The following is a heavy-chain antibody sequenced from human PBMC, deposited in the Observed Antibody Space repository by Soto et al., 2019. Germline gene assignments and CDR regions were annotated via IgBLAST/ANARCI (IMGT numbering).Heavy chain of an antibody. Sequence: SVKVSCKASGGTFSSYAISWVRQAPGQGLEWMGGIIPIFGTANYAQKFQGRVTITADKSTSTAYMELSSLRSEDTAVYYCASGYCSSTSCYGNAFDIWGQGTMVTVS. CDR2: IIPIFGTA. D-gene: IGHD2-2*03. CDR3: ASGYCSSTSCYGNAFDI. J-gene: IGHJ3*02. V-gene: IGHV1-69*06. CDR1: GGTFSSYA.